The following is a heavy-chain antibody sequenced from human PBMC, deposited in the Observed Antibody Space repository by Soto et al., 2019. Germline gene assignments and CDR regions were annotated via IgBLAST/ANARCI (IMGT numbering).Heavy chain of an antibody. CDR1: GFTFSSYA. CDR2: ISGSGGST. V-gene: IGHV3-23*01. D-gene: IGHD3-10*01. Sequence: GGSLRLSCAAAGFTFSSYAMSWVRQAPGKGLERVSVISGSGGSTYYADSVKGRFTISRDNSKNTLYLQMNSLRAEDTAVYYCAKRGSGSYYDYWGQGTLVTVSS. J-gene: IGHJ4*02. CDR3: AKRGSGSYYDY.